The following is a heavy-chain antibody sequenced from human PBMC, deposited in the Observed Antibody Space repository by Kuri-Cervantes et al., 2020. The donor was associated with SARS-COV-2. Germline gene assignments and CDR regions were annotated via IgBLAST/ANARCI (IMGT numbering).Heavy chain of an antibody. Sequence: SETLSLTCAVYGGSFSGYYWSWIRQPPGKGLEWIGEINHSGSTNYNPSLKSRVTISIDTSKNQFSLKLSSVTAADTAVYYCARVLKARISLYSSSSGFRYFDLWGRGTLVTVSS. D-gene: IGHD6-13*01. CDR1: GGSFSGYY. CDR2: INHSGST. J-gene: IGHJ2*01. V-gene: IGHV4-34*01. CDR3: ARVLKARISLYSSSSGFRYFDL.